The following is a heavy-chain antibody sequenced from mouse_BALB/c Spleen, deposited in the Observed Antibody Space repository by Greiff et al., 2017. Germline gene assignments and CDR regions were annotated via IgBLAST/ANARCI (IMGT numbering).Heavy chain of an antibody. Sequence: EVQGVESGGGLVKLGGSLKLSCAASGFTFSSYYMSWVRQTPEKRLELVAAINSNGGSTYYPDTVKGRFTISRDNAKNTLYLQMSSLKSEDTALYYCARHGDYEDYFDYWGQGTTLTVSS. D-gene: IGHD2-13*01. CDR2: INSNGGST. CDR1: GFTFSSYY. CDR3: ARHGDYEDYFDY. V-gene: IGHV5-6-2*01. J-gene: IGHJ2*01.